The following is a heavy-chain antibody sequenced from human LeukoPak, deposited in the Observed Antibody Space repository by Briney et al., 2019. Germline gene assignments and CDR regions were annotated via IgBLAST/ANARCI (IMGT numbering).Heavy chain of an antibody. CDR3: AKMRGGCSSGWYDY. V-gene: IGHV3-9*01. D-gene: IGHD6-19*01. Sequence: GGSLRLSCAASGFTFDDYAMHWVRQAPGKGLEWVSGISWNSGSIGYADSVKGRFTISRDNAKNSLYLQMNSLRAEDTALYYCAKMRGGCSSGWYDYWGQGTLVTVSS. J-gene: IGHJ4*02. CDR2: ISWNSGSI. CDR1: GFTFDDYA.